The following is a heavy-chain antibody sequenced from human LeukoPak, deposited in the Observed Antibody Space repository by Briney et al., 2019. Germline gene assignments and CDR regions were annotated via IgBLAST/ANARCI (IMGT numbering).Heavy chain of an antibody. V-gene: IGHV3-11*04. Sequence: GGSLRLSCAASGFIFSDYYMSWIRQAPGKGLEWVSYISSSGSSIYYADSVKGRFTISRDNAKNSLYLQMNNLRVEDTAVYYCARAVVTGYYYMDVWGKGTTVTVSS. J-gene: IGHJ6*03. CDR1: GFIFSDYY. CDR3: ARAVVTGYYYMDV. CDR2: ISSSGSSI. D-gene: IGHD4-23*01.